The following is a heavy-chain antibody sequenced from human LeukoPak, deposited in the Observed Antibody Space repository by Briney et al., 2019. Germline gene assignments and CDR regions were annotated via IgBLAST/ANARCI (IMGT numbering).Heavy chain of an antibody. J-gene: IGHJ5*02. D-gene: IGHD4-17*01. CDR3: ARAVSLDYGDYANWFDP. V-gene: IGHV3-13*01. CDR1: GFTFSSYA. CDR2: IGTAGDT. Sequence: GGSLRLSCAASGFTFSSYAMSWVRQAPGKGLEWVSAIGTAGDTYYPGSVKGRFTISRENAKNSLYLQMNSLRAEDTAVYYCARAVSLDYGDYANWFDPWGQGTLVTVSS.